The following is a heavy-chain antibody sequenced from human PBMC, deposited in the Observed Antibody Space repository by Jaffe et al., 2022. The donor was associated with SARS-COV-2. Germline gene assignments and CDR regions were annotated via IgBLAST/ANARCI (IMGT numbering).Heavy chain of an antibody. V-gene: IGHV6-1*01. CDR1: GDSVSSTSGS. Sequence: QIQLQQSGPRLVKPSQTLSLTCGISGDSVSSTSGSWNWIRQSPSRGLEWLGRTYYRFKWFNDYAVSVKSRISINPDTSNNQFSLQLNSVTPEDTAVYYCARHPDYSASNKNYYFGMDVWGQGTTVTVSS. CDR3: ARHPDYSASNKNYYFGMDV. CDR2: TYYRFKWFN. D-gene: IGHD4-4*01. J-gene: IGHJ6*01.